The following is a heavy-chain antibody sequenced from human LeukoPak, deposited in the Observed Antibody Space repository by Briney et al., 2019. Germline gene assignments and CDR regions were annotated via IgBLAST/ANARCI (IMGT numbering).Heavy chain of an antibody. Sequence: PGGSLRLSCAASGFTFSSYGMHWVRQAPGKGLEWVAFIRYDGSNKYYADSVKGRFTISRDNSKNTLYLQMNRLRAEDTAVYYCAKWAYYYDSSGYFIDYWGQGTLVTVSS. D-gene: IGHD3-22*01. CDR3: AKWAYYYDSSGYFIDY. J-gene: IGHJ4*02. V-gene: IGHV3-30*02. CDR1: GFTFSSYG. CDR2: IRYDGSNK.